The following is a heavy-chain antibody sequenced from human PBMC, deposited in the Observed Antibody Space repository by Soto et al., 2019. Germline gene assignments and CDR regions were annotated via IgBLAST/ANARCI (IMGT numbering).Heavy chain of an antibody. Sequence: GGSLRLSCAASGFTFSSYSMNWVRQAPGKGLEWVSYISGTSSPIYYADSVKGRFTISRDNAKNSLYLQMNSLRAEDTAVYYCARDSYGNYAIDYWGQGTLVTVSS. CDR3: ARDSYGNYAIDY. CDR2: ISGTSSPI. V-gene: IGHV3-48*01. D-gene: IGHD4-17*01. CDR1: GFTFSSYS. J-gene: IGHJ4*02.